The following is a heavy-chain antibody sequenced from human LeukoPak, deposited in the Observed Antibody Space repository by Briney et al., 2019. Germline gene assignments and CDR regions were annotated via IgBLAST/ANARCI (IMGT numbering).Heavy chain of an antibody. V-gene: IGHV1-8*01. J-gene: IGHJ6*02. CDR1: GYSFTSYD. D-gene: IGHD3-9*01. Sequence: ASMKVSCKASGYSFTSYDINWVRQAPGQGPEWMGWMSPRSGSTGYAQKFQGRVAMTSDTSISTAYMELSRLTSDDTAVYYCATLEGNDILTGNYYYYGMDVWGQGTTVTVSS. CDR3: ATLEGNDILTGNYYYYGMDV. CDR2: MSPRSGST.